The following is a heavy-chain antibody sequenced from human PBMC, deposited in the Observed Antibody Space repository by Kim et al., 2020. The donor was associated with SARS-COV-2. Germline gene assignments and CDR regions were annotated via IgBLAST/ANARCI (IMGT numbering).Heavy chain of an antibody. D-gene: IGHD3-16*01. CDR1: GLSFRNAW. CDR2: IKSKTDGGTI. Sequence: GGSLRLSCVASGLSFRNAWMSWVRQAPGKGLEWGGRIKSKTDGGTIDYAGPVNGRFSISRDDSKNTVYLQLNSLETEDTAVYYCTTDYGGNSVRGGWGQG. V-gene: IGHV3-15*01. CDR3: TTDYGGNSVRGG. J-gene: IGHJ1*01.